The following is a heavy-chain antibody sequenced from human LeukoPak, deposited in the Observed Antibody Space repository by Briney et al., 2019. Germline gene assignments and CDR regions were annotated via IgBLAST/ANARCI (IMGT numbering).Heavy chain of an antibody. D-gene: IGHD4-23*01. Sequence: SETLSLTCAVYGGSFSGYYWSWIRQPPGKGLEWIGEINHSGSTNYNPSLKSRVTISVDTSKNQFSLKLSSVTAADTAVYYCARHRGLRWSPYYFDYWGQGTLVTVSS. V-gene: IGHV4-34*01. CDR2: INHSGST. CDR3: ARHRGLRWSPYYFDY. CDR1: GGSFSGYY. J-gene: IGHJ4*02.